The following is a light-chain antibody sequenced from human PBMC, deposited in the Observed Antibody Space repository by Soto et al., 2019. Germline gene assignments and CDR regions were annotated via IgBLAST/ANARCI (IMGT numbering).Light chain of an antibody. CDR1: QSITGSY. J-gene: IGKJ4*01. V-gene: IGKV3-20*01. Sequence: EKLLTQSPGTLSLSPGERATVSCRASQSITGSYLAWYQQTPGQAPRLLIYGASSRATGVPDRFSGSGSGTDFTLTISRLEPEDFAVYYCQQYYSIPLTFGGGTKVDIK. CDR2: GAS. CDR3: QQYYSIPLT.